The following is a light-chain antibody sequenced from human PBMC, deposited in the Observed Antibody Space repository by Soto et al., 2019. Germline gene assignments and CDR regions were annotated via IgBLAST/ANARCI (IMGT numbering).Light chain of an antibody. Sequence: DIQMTQSPSTLSASVGDRVTITCRASQSISSRLAWYQQRPGKAPKLLIYDASSLESGVPSRFIGSGSGTEFTLTISSLQPDDFSTYYCQHYNSYSPWAFGQGTKVEIK. CDR2: DAS. J-gene: IGKJ1*01. V-gene: IGKV1-5*01. CDR1: QSISSR. CDR3: QHYNSYSPWA.